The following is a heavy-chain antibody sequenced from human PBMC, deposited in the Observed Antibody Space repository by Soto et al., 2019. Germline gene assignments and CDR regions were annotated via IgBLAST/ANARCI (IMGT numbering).Heavy chain of an antibody. CDR1: GGSISSGGYY. CDR3: ARDVGLAVAGGYGMDV. V-gene: IGHV4-31*03. J-gene: IGHJ6*02. D-gene: IGHD6-19*01. Sequence: QVQLQESGPGLVKPSQTLSLTCTVSGGSISSGGYYWSWIRQHPGKGLEWIGYIYYSGSTYYNPSLKSRVTISVDTSKNQFSLKLSSVTAADTAVYYCARDVGLAVAGGYGMDVWGQGTTVTVSS. CDR2: IYYSGST.